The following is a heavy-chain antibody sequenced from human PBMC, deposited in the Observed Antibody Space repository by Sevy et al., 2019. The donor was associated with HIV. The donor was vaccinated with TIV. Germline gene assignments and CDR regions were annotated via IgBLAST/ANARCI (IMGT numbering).Heavy chain of an antibody. J-gene: IGHJ5*02. V-gene: IGHV3-74*01. D-gene: IGHD6-19*01. CDR3: ARDSYSSVGSYVGWFDP. CDR2: IDKDGTGT. CDR1: GFYFSNFW. Sequence: GGSLRLSCEASGFYFSNFWMHWVRQIPGKGLEWVSRIDKDGTGTIYADSVKGRFTVSRDNSKRTVFLQMDSLRVDDTAVYHCARDSYSSVGSYVGWFDPLGQGVLVTVSS.